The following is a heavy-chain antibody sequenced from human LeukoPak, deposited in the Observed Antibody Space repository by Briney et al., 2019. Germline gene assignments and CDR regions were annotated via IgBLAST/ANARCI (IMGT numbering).Heavy chain of an antibody. CDR1: GFTFSTYA. V-gene: IGHV3-23*01. D-gene: IGHD1-20*01. J-gene: IGHJ4*02. CDR3: AKEVTGTARLFDC. CDR2: IGGNGGTT. Sequence: GGSLRLSCAASGFTFSTYAMNWVRQAPGKGLEWVSIIGGNGGTTYYTDSVKGRFTISRDDSKNTLYLQMNSLRAEDTAVYFCAKEVTGTARLFDCWGQGTLVTVSS.